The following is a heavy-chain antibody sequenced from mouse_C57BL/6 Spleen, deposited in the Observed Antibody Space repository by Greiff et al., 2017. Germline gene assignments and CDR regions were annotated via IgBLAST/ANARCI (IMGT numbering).Heavy chain of an antibody. D-gene: IGHD2-5*01. CDR1: VYTFTSYG. CDR3: ARGDYSNYYAMDY. CDR2: IYPRSGNT. Sequence: QVQLQQSGAELARPGASVKLSCKASVYTFTSYGISWVKQRTGQGLEWIGEIYPRSGNTYYNEKFKGKATLTADKSSSTAYMELRILTSEDSAVYFCARGDYSNYYAMDYWGQGTSVTVSS. V-gene: IGHV1-81*01. J-gene: IGHJ4*01.